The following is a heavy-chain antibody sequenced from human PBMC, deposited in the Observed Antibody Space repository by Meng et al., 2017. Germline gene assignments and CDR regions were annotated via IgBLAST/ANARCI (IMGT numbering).Heavy chain of an antibody. CDR1: GYSISSGYY. V-gene: IGHV4-38-2*02. CDR3: ARDPAASAASMDV. CDR2: IYHSGST. D-gene: IGHD6-13*01. J-gene: IGHJ6*02. Sequence: LTCTVSGYSISSGYYWGWIRQPPGKGLEWIGSIYHSGSTYYNPSLKSRVTISVDTSKNQFSLKLSSVTAADTAVYYSARDPAASAASMDVWGQGTTVTVSS.